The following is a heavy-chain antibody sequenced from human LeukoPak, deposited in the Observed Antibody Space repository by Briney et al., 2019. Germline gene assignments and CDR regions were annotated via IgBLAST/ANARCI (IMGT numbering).Heavy chain of an antibody. D-gene: IGHD6-6*01. CDR1: GFTFDDYA. Sequence: GGSLRLSCVASGFTFDDYAMHWVRQVPGKGLEWVSGISWNSGSTGYADSVKGRFTISRDNAKNSLYLQINSLRAEDTAVYYCARSSYSSSSSVWGQGTMVTVSS. V-gene: IGHV3-9*01. CDR3: ARSSYSSSSSV. CDR2: ISWNSGST. J-gene: IGHJ3*01.